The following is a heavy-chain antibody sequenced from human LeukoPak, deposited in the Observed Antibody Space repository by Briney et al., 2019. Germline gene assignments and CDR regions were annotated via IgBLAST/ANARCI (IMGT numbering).Heavy chain of an antibody. CDR1: GGSFSGYY. Sequence: SETLSLTCAVYGGSFSGYYWNWIRQPPGKGLEWIGEINHSGSTNYNPSLKSRVTISVDTSKNQFSLKLSSVTAADTAVYYCARRDDIVVVVAATPFDYWGQGTLVT. CDR3: ARRDDIVVVVAATPFDY. V-gene: IGHV4-34*01. D-gene: IGHD2-15*01. J-gene: IGHJ4*02. CDR2: INHSGST.